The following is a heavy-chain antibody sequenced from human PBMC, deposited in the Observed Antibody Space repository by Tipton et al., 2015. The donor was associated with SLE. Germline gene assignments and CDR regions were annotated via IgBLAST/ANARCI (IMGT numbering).Heavy chain of an antibody. V-gene: IGHV4-59*13. CDR1: SYSIYNGFY. Sequence: TLSLTCSVSSYSIYNGFYWGWIRQTPGKGLEWIGYMDWLYVKTGGTKYNPSLESRATISIDTSKNQFSLKLSSVTAADTAIYYCARANGAVGSQVPYWYFDLWGRGALVTVSS. D-gene: IGHD3-10*01. J-gene: IGHJ2*01. CDR3: ARANGAVGSQVPYWYFDL. CDR2: MDWLYVKTGGT.